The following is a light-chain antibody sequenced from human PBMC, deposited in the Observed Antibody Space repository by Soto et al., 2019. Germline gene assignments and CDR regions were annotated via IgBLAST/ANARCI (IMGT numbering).Light chain of an antibody. CDR2: DAS. CDR1: QSVSSSS. Sequence: EIVLTQSPGTLSLSPGERATLSCRASQSVSSSSLAWYQQKRGQAPRLLIHDASSRATGIPDRFSGSGSGAGFPLPISRLGPEDFAVYYWQQFGGSPRTFGQGTKVEVK. V-gene: IGKV3-20*01. J-gene: IGKJ1*01. CDR3: QQFGGSPRT.